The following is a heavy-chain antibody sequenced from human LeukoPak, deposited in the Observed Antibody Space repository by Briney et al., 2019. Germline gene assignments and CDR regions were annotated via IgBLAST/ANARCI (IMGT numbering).Heavy chain of an antibody. D-gene: IGHD2-2*01. CDR1: GYSFTSYW. CDR3: ARQVVPAADYYYYGMDV. CDR2: IYPGDSDT. J-gene: IGHJ6*02. Sequence: GESLKISCKGSGYSFTSYWIGWVRQMPGKGLEGMGIIYPGDSDTRYSPSFQGQVTISADKSISTAYLQWSSLKASDTAMYYCARQVVPAADYYYYGMDVWGQGTTVTVSS. V-gene: IGHV5-51*01.